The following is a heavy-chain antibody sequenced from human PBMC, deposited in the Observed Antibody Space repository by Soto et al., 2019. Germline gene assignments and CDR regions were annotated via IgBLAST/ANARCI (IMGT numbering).Heavy chain of an antibody. V-gene: IGHV4-4*02. D-gene: IGHD3-22*01. CDR3: ARGTSGYYYLDS. CDR1: GASISSSNW. Sequence: PSETLSLTCDVSGASISSSNWWSWVRQSPGKGLQWIGEIYPSGSTNYSPSLETRLTMSVDKSKNQFSLRLGSVTAEGTAIYYCARGTSGYYYLDSWGPGTLVTVSS. CDR2: IYPSGST. J-gene: IGHJ4*02.